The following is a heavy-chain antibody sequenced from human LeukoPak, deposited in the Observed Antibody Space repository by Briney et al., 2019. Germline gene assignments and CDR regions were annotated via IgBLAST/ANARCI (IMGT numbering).Heavy chain of an antibody. CDR1: GFTFSHYW. V-gene: IGHV3-74*03. Sequence: GGSLRLSCAAAGFTFSHYWMHWVRRAPGKGLLWVSRINPDGSDPTYADSVKGRFTISRDNAKNTLYLQMNSLRAEDSAVYFCAGLPDPGWGQGTLVIVSS. CDR2: INPDGSDP. CDR3: AGLPDPG. J-gene: IGHJ4*02.